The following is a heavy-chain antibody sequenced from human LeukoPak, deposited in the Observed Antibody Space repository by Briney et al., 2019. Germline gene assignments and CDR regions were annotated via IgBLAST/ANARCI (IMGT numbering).Heavy chain of an antibody. V-gene: IGHV4-4*07. CDR1: GGPISDYY. CDR2: IYASGGT. J-gene: IGHJ5*02. D-gene: IGHD3-16*01. CDR3: ASRGGAGALDP. Sequence: TSETLSLTCTVSGGPISDYYWTWIRQPAGKGLEWIGRIYASGGTNYNPSLKSRLTMSIDTSKNQFSLKLSSVTAADTAVYYCASRGGAGALDPWGQGTLVTVSS.